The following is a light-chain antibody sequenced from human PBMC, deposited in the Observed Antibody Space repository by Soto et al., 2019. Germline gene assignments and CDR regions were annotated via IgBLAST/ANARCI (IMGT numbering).Light chain of an antibody. CDR1: SSDVGSYNL. Sequence: QSALTQPASVSGSPGQSITISCTGSSSDVGSYNLVSWYQQLPGEAPKLMIYEGSKRPSGVSNRFSGSKSGNTASLTISGLQAEDVADYYCCSFERSITLVFGGGTKLTVL. V-gene: IGLV2-23*01. J-gene: IGLJ2*01. CDR3: CSFERSITLV. CDR2: EGS.